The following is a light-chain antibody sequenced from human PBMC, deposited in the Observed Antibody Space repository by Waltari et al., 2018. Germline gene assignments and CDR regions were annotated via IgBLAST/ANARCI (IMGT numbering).Light chain of an antibody. V-gene: IGLV2-8*01. J-gene: IGLJ3*02. CDR3: SSYAGTNNLV. CDR1: SRDVGRYDF. Sequence: QSALTQPPSASGSPGQSGTISCTGTSRDVGRYDFVSWYQQHPGKVPKLIIYEVTRRSSGFPDRFSGSKSGNTASLTVSGLRAEDEADYYCSSYAGTNNLVFGGGTKLTVL. CDR2: EVT.